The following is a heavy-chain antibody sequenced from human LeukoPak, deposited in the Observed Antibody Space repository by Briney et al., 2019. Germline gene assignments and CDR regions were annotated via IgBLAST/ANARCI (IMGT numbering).Heavy chain of an antibody. D-gene: IGHD1-1*01. CDR2: IYTSGST. Sequence: TSETLSLTCTVSGGSISSGSYYWSWIRQPAGKGLEWIGRIYTSGSTNYNPSLKSRATISVDTSKNQFSLKLSSVTAADTAVYYCARIGRTTDYWGQGTLVTVSS. CDR1: GGSISSGSYY. J-gene: IGHJ4*02. CDR3: ARIGRTTDY. V-gene: IGHV4-61*02.